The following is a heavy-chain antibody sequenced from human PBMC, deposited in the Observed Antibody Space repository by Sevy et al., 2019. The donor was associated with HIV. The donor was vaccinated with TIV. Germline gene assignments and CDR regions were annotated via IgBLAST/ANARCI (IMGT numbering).Heavy chain of an antibody. D-gene: IGHD2-8*01. CDR3: AREGCTKPHDF. J-gene: IGHJ4*02. CDR2: LSFGCGEI. CDR1: GFTFSKYS. V-gene: IGHV3-23*01. Sequence: GGSLRLSCAASGFTFSKYSMSWVRQPPGKGLEGVSTLSFGCGEINYASSVQGRFTISQDNSKSAVYLEMNNLRPEDTAVYYCAREGCTKPHDFWGQGTLVTVSS.